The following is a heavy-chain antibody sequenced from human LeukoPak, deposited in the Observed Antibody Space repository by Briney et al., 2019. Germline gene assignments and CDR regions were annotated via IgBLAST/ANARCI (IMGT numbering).Heavy chain of an antibody. Sequence: ASVKVSCKASGGTFNNYAISWVRQAPGLGLEWMGGIIPIYGTTNYAQKFQGRVTITTDESTSTAYMELSSLRSEDTAVYYCARDVRPGCSGGSCYSIDYWGQGTLVTVSS. J-gene: IGHJ4*02. D-gene: IGHD2-15*01. V-gene: IGHV1-69*05. CDR1: GGTFNNYA. CDR3: ARDVRPGCSGGSCYSIDY. CDR2: IIPIYGTT.